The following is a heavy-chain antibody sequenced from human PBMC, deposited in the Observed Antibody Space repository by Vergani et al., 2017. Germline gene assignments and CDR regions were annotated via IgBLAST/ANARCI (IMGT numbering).Heavy chain of an antibody. CDR1: GFTFSSYS. Sequence: EVQLVESGGGLVKPGGSLRLSCAASGFTFSSYSMNWVRQAPGKGLEWVSSISSSSSYIYYADSVKGRFTISRDNAKNSLYLQMNSLRAEDTAVYYCAKADTRHDFWSGYYTGIDAFDIWGQGTMVTVSS. V-gene: IGHV3-21*04. J-gene: IGHJ3*02. D-gene: IGHD3-3*01. CDR2: ISSSSSYI. CDR3: AKADTRHDFWSGYYTGIDAFDI.